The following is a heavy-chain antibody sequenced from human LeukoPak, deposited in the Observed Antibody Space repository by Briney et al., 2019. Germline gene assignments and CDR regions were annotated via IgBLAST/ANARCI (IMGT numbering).Heavy chain of an antibody. V-gene: IGHV3-64*04. Sequence: GGSLRLSCSASGFTFSSYAMHWVRQAPGKGLEYVSAISSNGGSTYYADSVKGRFTISRDNSKNTLYLQMNSLRAEDTAVYYCARELTGYWQQYWGQGTLVTVSS. D-gene: IGHD3-9*01. J-gene: IGHJ4*02. CDR1: GFTFSSYA. CDR2: ISSNGGST. CDR3: ARELTGYWQQY.